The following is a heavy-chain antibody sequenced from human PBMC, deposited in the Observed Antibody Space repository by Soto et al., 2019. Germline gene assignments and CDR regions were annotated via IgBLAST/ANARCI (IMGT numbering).Heavy chain of an antibody. CDR1: GYAFTSHY. CDR2: INPRGGST. Sequence: QVQLVQSGAEVKKPGASVKVSCKASGYAFTSHYMHWVRQAPGQGLEWMGIINPRGGSTNYAQKFQGRVTGTSDASTSTVYMYLSGLRSEDTAVYYCATARYSGYASPTDYWGQGTLVTVYS. V-gene: IGHV1-46*01. D-gene: IGHD2-15*01. CDR3: ATARYSGYASPTDY. J-gene: IGHJ4*02.